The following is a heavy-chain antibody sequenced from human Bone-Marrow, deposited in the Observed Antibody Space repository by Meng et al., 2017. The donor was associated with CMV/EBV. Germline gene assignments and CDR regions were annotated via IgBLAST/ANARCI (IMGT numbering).Heavy chain of an antibody. CDR2: IIPILGIA. Sequence: SVKVSCKASGGTFSSYAISWVRQAPGQGLEWMGGIIPILGIANYAQKFQGRVTITADKSTSTAYMELSSLRSEDTAVYYCARLKRITIFGVVTHYYYYGMDVWAQGTTVTVSS. J-gene: IGHJ6*02. V-gene: IGHV1-69*10. D-gene: IGHD3-3*01. CDR3: ARLKRITIFGVVTHYYYYGMDV. CDR1: GGTFSSYA.